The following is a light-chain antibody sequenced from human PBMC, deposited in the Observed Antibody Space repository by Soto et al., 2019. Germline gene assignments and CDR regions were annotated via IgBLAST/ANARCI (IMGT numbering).Light chain of an antibody. V-gene: IGKV1-5*03. J-gene: IGKJ1*01. Sequence: DVQMTQSPSTLSASVGDRVTITCRASQSIGDWLAWFQQKPGRAPKLLIYKASNLESGVPSTFSGSASGTEFTLTISSLQPDDFATYHCQQYYDYSWTFGQGTKVDIK. CDR3: QQYYDYSWT. CDR2: KAS. CDR1: QSIGDW.